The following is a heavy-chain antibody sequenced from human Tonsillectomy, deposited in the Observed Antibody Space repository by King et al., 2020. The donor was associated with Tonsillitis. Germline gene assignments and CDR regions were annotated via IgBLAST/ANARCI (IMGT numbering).Heavy chain of an antibody. V-gene: IGHV3-66*01. CDR3: ARDGSSGYSYGYFIF. Sequence: DVQLVESGGGLVQPGGSLRLSCAASGFTVSSNYMSWVRQAPGKGLEWVSVIYSGGNTYYADSVKGRFTISRDTSKNTLYLQMNSLRAEDTAVYYCARDGSSGYSYGYFIFWGQGTLVTVSS. J-gene: IGHJ4*02. CDR2: IYSGGNT. D-gene: IGHD5-18*01. CDR1: GFTVSSNY.